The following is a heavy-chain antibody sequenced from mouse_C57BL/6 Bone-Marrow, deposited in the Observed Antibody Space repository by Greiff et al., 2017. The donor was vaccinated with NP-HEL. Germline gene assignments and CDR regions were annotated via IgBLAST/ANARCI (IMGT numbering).Heavy chain of an antibody. CDR3: ARGGGYWYFDV. CDR1: GYSITSGYY. CDR2: ISYDGSN. D-gene: IGHD1-1*02. V-gene: IGHV3-6*01. J-gene: IGHJ1*03. Sequence: EVQVVESGPGLVKPSQSLSLTCSVTGYSITSGYYWNWIRQFPGNKLEWMGYISYDGSNNYNPSLKNRISITRDTSKNQFFLKLNSVTTEDTATYYCARGGGYWYFDVWGTGTTVTVSS.